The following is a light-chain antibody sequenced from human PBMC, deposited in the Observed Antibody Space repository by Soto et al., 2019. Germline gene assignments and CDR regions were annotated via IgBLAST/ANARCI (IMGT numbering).Light chain of an antibody. CDR3: QQYNNWWT. Sequence: EIVMNQTPATLSVSPGEKATLSCRASQSVSNNLAWYQQKPGQAPRLLIYGASSRATGTPARFSGSGSGTEFTLTISSLQTEDFAVYYCQQYNNWWTFGQGTKVDIK. V-gene: IGKV3-15*01. CDR1: QSVSNN. CDR2: GAS. J-gene: IGKJ1*01.